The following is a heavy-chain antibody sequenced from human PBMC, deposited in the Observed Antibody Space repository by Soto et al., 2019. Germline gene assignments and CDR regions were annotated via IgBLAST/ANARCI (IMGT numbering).Heavy chain of an antibody. Sequence: ASVKVSCKASGYTFTSYGISWVRQAPGQGNERMGWISAYNGNTNYAQKLQGRVTMTTDTSTSTAYMELRSLRSDDTAVYYCVRADLNYDILTDYPYHYLIAVRGKGSTVTVSS. D-gene: IGHD3-9*01. CDR3: VRADLNYDILTDYPYHYLIAV. J-gene: IGHJ6*03. CDR1: GYTFTSYG. CDR2: ISAYNGNT. V-gene: IGHV1-18*01.